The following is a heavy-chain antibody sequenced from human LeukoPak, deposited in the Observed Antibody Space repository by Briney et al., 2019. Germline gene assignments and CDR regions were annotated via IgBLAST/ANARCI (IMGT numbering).Heavy chain of an antibody. D-gene: IGHD2-21*02. CDR1: GFTFSSYA. CDR2: ISGSGDST. V-gene: IGHV3-23*01. CDR3: AKGLIYCGGDCYSSPLYFDY. J-gene: IGHJ4*02. Sequence: GGSLRLSCAASGFTFSSYAMSWVRQAPGKGLEWVSAISGSGDSTYYADSVKGRFTISRDDSKNTLYLQMNNLRAEDTAVYYCAKGLIYCGGDCYSSPLYFDYWGQGTLVTVSS.